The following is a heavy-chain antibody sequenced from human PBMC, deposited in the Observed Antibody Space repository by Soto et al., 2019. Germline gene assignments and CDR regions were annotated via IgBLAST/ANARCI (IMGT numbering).Heavy chain of an antibody. J-gene: IGHJ3*02. Sequence: SVKVSCKASGGTFSSYAISWVRQAPGQELEWMGGIIPIFGTANYAQKFQGRVTITADESTSTDYMELSSLRSEDTAVYYCASTAYPYYDSSGGSFNSWGQGTMVTVS. CDR2: IIPIFGTA. D-gene: IGHD3-22*01. CDR3: ASTAYPYYDSSGGSFNS. CDR1: GGTFSSYA. V-gene: IGHV1-69*13.